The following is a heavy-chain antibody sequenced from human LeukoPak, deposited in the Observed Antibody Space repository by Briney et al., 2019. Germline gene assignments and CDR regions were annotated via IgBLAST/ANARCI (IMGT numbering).Heavy chain of an antibody. D-gene: IGHD2-21*01. J-gene: IGHJ6*03. V-gene: IGHV1-69*05. CDR3: ARGLFQNYYYMDV. Sequence: SVKVSCKASGGTFSSYAINWVRQAPGQGLEWMGGIIPLFGVPNYAQKFQGRVSITTDESTSTAYMALSSLRSEDTAVYYCARGLFQNYYYMDVWGKGTTVTVSS. CDR2: IIPLFGVP. CDR1: GGTFSSYA.